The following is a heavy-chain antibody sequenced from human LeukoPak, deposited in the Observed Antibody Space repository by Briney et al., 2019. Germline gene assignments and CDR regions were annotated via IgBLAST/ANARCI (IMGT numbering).Heavy chain of an antibody. V-gene: IGHV3-21*01. CDR1: GFTFSRYS. CDR3: ARDGGGALDY. J-gene: IGHJ4*02. CDR2: IRFTGSYI. Sequence: GGSLRLSCVASGFTFSRYSMNWVRQAPGKGLEWVSSIRFTGSYIYYADSVKGRFTISRDNSKNTLYLQMNSLRAEDTAVYYCARDGGGALDYWGQGTLVTVSS. D-gene: IGHD1-26*01.